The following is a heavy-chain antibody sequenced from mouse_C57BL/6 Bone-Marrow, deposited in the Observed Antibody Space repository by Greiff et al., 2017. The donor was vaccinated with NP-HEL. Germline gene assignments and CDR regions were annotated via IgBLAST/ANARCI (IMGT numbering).Heavy chain of an antibody. Sequence: QVQLQQPGAELVKPGASVKMSCKASGYTFTSYWITWVKQRPGQGLEWIGDIYPGSGSTNYNEKFKSKATLTVDTSSSTAYMLLSSLTSEDSAVYYCAREVARYFDVWGTGTTVTVSS. CDR1: GYTFTSYW. CDR2: IYPGSGST. CDR3: AREVARYFDV. V-gene: IGHV1-55*01. D-gene: IGHD1-1*01. J-gene: IGHJ1*03.